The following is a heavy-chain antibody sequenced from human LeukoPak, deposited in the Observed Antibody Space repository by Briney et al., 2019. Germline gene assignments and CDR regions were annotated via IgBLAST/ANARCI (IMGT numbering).Heavy chain of an antibody. CDR2: VYWDDDK. D-gene: IGHD1-26*01. CDR1: GFPLSRRALG. V-gene: IGHV2-5*02. Sequence: SGPTLVKPTQTLTLTCTFSGFPLSRRALGVGWIRLPPVKSLEWLALVYWDDDKRYSPSLTSRLTITKDTSKNQVVLTMTNMDPVDTGRYYCGLRYGGSYFGYWGQGTLVTVSS. J-gene: IGHJ4*02. CDR3: GLRYGGSYFGY.